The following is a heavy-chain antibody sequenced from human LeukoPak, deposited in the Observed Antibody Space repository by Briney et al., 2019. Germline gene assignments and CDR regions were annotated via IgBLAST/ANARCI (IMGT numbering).Heavy chain of an antibody. CDR2: INVGSGDT. Sequence: ASVKVSCKASGYSFTSYPIHWVRQAPGQRLEWMGWINVGSGDTKYTQRLQGRVTFTWDTSASTAYMELSSLRSEDTSVYYCARYGSGSSYNVALDYWGQGTLDTVSS. CDR1: GYSFTSYP. J-gene: IGHJ4*02. D-gene: IGHD3-10*01. CDR3: ARYGSGSSYNVALDY. V-gene: IGHV1-3*01.